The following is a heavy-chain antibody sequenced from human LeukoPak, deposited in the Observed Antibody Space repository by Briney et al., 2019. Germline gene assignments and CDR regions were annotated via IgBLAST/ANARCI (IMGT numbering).Heavy chain of an antibody. CDR1: EFTLSNYA. V-gene: IGHV3-30*17. CDR2: VSSHGNDG. J-gene: IGHJ4*02. Sequence: GGSLRLSCAVSEFTLSNYAMHWVRQPPGKGLKWVAVVSSHGNDGYYADSVRGRFTISRDNSKNTLYLQIDSLRLEDTAIYYCTRDAYNFNDFDYWGQGTLVTVSS. D-gene: IGHD5-24*01. CDR3: TRDAYNFNDFDY.